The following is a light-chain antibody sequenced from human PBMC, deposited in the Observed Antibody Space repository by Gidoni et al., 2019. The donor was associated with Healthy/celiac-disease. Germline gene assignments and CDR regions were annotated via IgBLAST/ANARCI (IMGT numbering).Light chain of an antibody. CDR1: QSVSSN. Sequence: EILLTQYPATQSLPPGARATLSCRPSQSVSSNLAWYKQKPGQAPRLIIYDASNRATGIPARFSGSGSGTDFTLTISSRQPYDFSVYYCQQRSNWPLITFGQXTRLEIK. CDR3: QQRSNWPLIT. J-gene: IGKJ5*01. V-gene: IGKV3-11*01. CDR2: DAS.